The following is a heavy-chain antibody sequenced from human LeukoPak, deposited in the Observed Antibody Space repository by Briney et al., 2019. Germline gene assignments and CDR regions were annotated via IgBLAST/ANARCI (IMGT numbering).Heavy chain of an antibody. Sequence: GSLRLSCAASGFTFSSYWTSWVRQAPGKGLEWVANIKQDGSEKFYVDSVKGRFTISRDNDKNSLCLQMNSLRAEDTAVYYCARAGGATHYDYWGQGILVTVSS. CDR2: IKQDGSEK. CDR3: ARAGGATHYDY. V-gene: IGHV3-7*04. CDR1: GFTFSSYW. J-gene: IGHJ4*02. D-gene: IGHD1-26*01.